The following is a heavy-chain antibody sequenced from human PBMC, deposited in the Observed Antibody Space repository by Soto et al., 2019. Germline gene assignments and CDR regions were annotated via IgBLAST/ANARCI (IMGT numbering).Heavy chain of an antibody. CDR2: IYSGGST. V-gene: IGHV3-66*01. Sequence: PGGSLRLSCSASGFTVSSNYMSWVRQAPGKGLEWVSVIYSGGSTYYADSVKGRFTISRDNSKNTLYLQMNSLRAEDTAVYYCASRTPCSGGSCYTPTDYYYYMDVWGKGTTVTVSS. CDR3: ASRTPCSGGSCYTPTDYYYYMDV. D-gene: IGHD2-15*01. J-gene: IGHJ6*03. CDR1: GFTVSSNY.